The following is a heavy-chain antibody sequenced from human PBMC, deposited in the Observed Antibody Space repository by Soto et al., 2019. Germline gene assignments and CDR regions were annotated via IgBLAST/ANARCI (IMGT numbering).Heavy chain of an antibody. J-gene: IGHJ3*02. CDR1: GFTVSSNY. D-gene: IGHD3-22*01. Sequence: EVQLVESGGGLVQPGGSLRLSCAASGFTVSSNYMSWVRQAPGKGLEWVSVIYSGGSTYYADSVKGRFTISRDNSKNTLYLQMNSLRAEDTAVYYCASQAGVVTFDAFDIWGQGTMVTVSS. V-gene: IGHV3-66*04. CDR2: IYSGGST. CDR3: ASQAGVVTFDAFDI.